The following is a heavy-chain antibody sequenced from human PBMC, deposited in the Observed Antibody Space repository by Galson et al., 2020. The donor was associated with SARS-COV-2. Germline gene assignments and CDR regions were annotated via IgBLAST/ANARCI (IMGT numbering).Heavy chain of an antibody. CDR3: ARERYYGSGSYYTLVAYFDY. D-gene: IGHD3-10*01. CDR1: GFSLSTSGMC. Sequence: SGPTLVKPTQTLTLTCTFSGFSLSTSGMCVSWIRQPPGKALEWLARIDWDDDKYYSTSLKTRLTISKDTSKNQVVLTMTNMDPVDTATYYWARERYYGSGSYYTLVAYFDYWGQGTLVTVSS. CDR2: IDWDDDK. V-gene: IGHV2-70*11. J-gene: IGHJ4*02.